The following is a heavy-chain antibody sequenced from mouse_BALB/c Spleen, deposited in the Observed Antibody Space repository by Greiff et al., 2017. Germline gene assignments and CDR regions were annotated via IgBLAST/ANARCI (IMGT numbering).Heavy chain of an antibody. J-gene: IGHJ1*01. Sequence: VKVVESGAELVKPGASVKLSCKASGYTFTSYYMYWVKQRPGQGLEWIGEINPSNGGTNFNEKFKSKATLTVDKSSSTAYMQLSSLTSEDSAVYYGTRKDYGVWYFDVWGAGTTVTVSS. CDR3: TRKDYGVWYFDV. D-gene: IGHD1-1*01. V-gene: IGHV1S81*02. CDR1: GYTFTSYY. CDR2: INPSNGGT.